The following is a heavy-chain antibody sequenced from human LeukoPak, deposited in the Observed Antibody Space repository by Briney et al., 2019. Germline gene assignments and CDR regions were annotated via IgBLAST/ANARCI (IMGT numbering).Heavy chain of an antibody. CDR1: GFTFSSYA. D-gene: IGHD2-2*01. CDR2: ITGGGDTT. J-gene: IGHJ4*02. Sequence: PGGSLRLSCAASGFTFSSYAMTWVRQAPGKGLEWVSAITGGGDTTYYADSVKGRFTISRDNSKNTLYLQMNSLRAEDTAVYYCATPPCSSTSCYHGGPGNWGQGTLVTVSS. V-gene: IGHV3-23*01. CDR3: ATPPCSSTSCYHGGPGN.